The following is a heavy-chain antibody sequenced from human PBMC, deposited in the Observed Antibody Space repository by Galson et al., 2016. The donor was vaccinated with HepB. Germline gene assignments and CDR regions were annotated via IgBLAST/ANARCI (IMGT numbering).Heavy chain of an antibody. CDR1: GYKFINHG. Sequence: SVKVSCKASGYKFINHGISWVRQAPGQGLEWMGWISGYNGDNGNTNYAQKFQGRVTMTTDTSTNTAYMDLGGLTSDDTAVYYCARSVSKWLLDSWGQGTLVTVSS. CDR2: ISGYNGDNGNT. CDR3: ARSVSKWLLDS. J-gene: IGHJ4*02. V-gene: IGHV1-18*01. D-gene: IGHD5-12*01.